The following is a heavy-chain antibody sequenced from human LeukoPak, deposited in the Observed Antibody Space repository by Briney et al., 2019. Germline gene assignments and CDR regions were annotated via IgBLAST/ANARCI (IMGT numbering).Heavy chain of an antibody. CDR1: GGSISSYY. CDR2: IYYSGST. CDR3: ARVHYDSSGYNFDY. Sequence: KSSETLSLTCTVSGGSISSYYWSWIRQPPGKGLEWIGYIYYSGSTNYNPSLKSRVTISVDTSKNQFSLKLSSVTAADTAVYHCARVHYDSSGYNFDYWGQGTLVTVSS. D-gene: IGHD3-22*01. J-gene: IGHJ4*02. V-gene: IGHV4-59*01.